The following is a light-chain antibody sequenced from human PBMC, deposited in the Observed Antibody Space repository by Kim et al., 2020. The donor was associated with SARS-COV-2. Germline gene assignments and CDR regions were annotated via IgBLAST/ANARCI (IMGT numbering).Light chain of an antibody. CDR2: DAS. J-gene: IGKJ2*01. Sequence: SASVGDRVTITCLASHDISNYFIWYQQKPVTAPKLLFSDASHLETGVPAMCSGSGSGTDFTFTITGLQPEDIAAYYCQHYDNPPYTFGQGPKLEI. CDR1: HDISNY. V-gene: IGKV1-33*01. CDR3: QHYDNPPYT.